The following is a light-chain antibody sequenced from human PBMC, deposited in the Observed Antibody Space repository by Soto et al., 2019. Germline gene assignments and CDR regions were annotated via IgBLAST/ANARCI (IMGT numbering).Light chain of an antibody. CDR3: QQNGSLPIT. CDR1: QSVGSS. V-gene: IGKV3-15*01. Sequence: EIVMTQSPATLSVSPGERATLSCRASQSVGSSLAWYQQKPGQAPRLLIYGASTRATGIPARFSGSGSGTDFTLTISRLEPEDFVVYYCQQNGSLPITFGQGTRLEIK. CDR2: GAS. J-gene: IGKJ5*01.